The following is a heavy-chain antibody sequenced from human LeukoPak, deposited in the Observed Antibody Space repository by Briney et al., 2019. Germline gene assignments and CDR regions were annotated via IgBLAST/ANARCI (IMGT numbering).Heavy chain of an antibody. CDR3: ARDLRYTIFEVVTHPVDY. Sequence: ASVKVSCKASGYTFTSYGISWVRQAPGQGLEWMGWISAYNGNTNYAQKLQGRVTMTTDTSTSTAYMELRSLRSDDTAVYYCARDLRYTIFEVVTHPVDYWGQGTLVTVSS. CDR1: GYTFTSYG. V-gene: IGHV1-18*01. D-gene: IGHD3-3*01. J-gene: IGHJ4*02. CDR2: ISAYNGNT.